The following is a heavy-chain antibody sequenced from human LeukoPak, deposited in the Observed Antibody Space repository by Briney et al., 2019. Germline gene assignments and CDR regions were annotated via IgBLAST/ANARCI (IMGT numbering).Heavy chain of an antibody. CDR2: INHSGST. CDR3: ARGPYDYVWGSYRYTVNWFDP. Sequence: PSETLSLTCAVHGGSFSGYYWSWIRQPPGKGLEWIGEINHSGSTNYNPSLKSRVTTSVDTSKNQFSLKLSSVTAADTAVYYCARGPYDYVWGSYRYTVNWFDPWGQGTLVTVSS. V-gene: IGHV4-34*01. CDR1: GGSFSGYY. J-gene: IGHJ5*02. D-gene: IGHD3-16*02.